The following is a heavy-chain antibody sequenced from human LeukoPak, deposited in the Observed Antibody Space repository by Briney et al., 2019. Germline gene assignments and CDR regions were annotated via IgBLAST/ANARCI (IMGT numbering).Heavy chain of an antibody. D-gene: IGHD3-10*01. Sequence: ETLSLTCTVSGYSISSGYYWGWVRQAPGKGLEWVSTISGSGDNTYYADSVKGRFTISRDNSKNTLYLQMNSLRAEDTAVYYCAKVTYGSGTYGAFDYWGQGTLVTVSS. CDR2: ISGSGDNT. J-gene: IGHJ4*02. CDR3: AKVTYGSGTYGAFDY. CDR1: GYSISSGYY. V-gene: IGHV3-23*01.